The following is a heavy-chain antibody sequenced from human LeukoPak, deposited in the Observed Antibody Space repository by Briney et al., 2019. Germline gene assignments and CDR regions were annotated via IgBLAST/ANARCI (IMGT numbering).Heavy chain of an antibody. CDR2: FDPEDGET. J-gene: IGHJ5*02. CDR3: ATGGYCSGGSCLGNNWFDP. D-gene: IGHD2-15*01. CDR1: GYTLTELS. V-gene: IGHV1-24*01. Sequence: ASVKVSRKVSGYTLTELSMHWVRQAPGKGLEWMGGFDPEDGETIYAQKFQGRVTMTEDTSTDTAYMELSSLRSEDTAVYYCATGGYCSGGSCLGNNWFDPWGQGTLVTVSS.